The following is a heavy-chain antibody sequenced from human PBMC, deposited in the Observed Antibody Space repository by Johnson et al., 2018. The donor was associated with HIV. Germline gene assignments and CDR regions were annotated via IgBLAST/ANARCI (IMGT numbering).Heavy chain of an antibody. CDR3: ARDGRGLEAFDI. Sequence: QMQLVESGGGLVKPGGSLILSCAASEFILSDYYMSWVRQAPEKGLEWISYISGSGSTIYYADSVKGRFTIYRDTAKNSLYLQMNSLRDVDTAVYYCARDGRGLEAFDIWGQGTMVTVSS. V-gene: IGHV3-11*04. CDR2: ISGSGSTI. CDR1: EFILSDYY. J-gene: IGHJ3*02. D-gene: IGHD3/OR15-3a*01.